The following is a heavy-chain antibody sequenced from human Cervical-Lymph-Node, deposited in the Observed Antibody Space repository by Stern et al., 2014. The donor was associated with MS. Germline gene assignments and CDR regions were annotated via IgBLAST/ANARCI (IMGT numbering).Heavy chain of an antibody. J-gene: IGHJ5*02. Sequence: VQLVQSGAEVKKPGASVKVSCKASAYTFSGQYIHWVRPAPGQGLEWMGWISPNSGGTNYAQKFLGRVTMTRDTSISTTYMELTRLRSDDTAMYYCTGSSAVIPPFDPWGQGTLVTVSS. CDR2: ISPNSGGT. D-gene: IGHD4-11*01. CDR3: TGSSAVIPPFDP. CDR1: AYTFSGQY. V-gene: IGHV1-2*02.